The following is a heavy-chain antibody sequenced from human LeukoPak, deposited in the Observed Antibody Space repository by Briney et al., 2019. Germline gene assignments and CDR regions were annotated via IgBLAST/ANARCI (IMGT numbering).Heavy chain of an antibody. Sequence: ASVKVSCKASGYTFTGYYMHWVRQAPGQGLEWMEWINPNSGGTNYAQKFQGRVTMTRDTSISTAYMELSRLRSDDTAVYYCASYTYYYGSGPAFDIWGQGTMVTVSS. CDR3: ASYTYYYGSGPAFDI. CDR1: GYTFTGYY. V-gene: IGHV1-2*02. J-gene: IGHJ3*02. CDR2: INPNSGGT. D-gene: IGHD3-10*01.